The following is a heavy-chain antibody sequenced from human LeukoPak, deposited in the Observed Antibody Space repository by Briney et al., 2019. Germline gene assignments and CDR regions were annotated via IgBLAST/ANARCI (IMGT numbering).Heavy chain of an antibody. V-gene: IGHV4-39*01. CDR1: GGSISNYY. J-gene: IGHJ1*01. CDR2: IYYSGST. Sequence: SETLSLTCTVSGGSISNYYWGWIRQPPGKGLEWIGSIYYSGSTYYNPSLKSRVTISVDTSKNQFSLKLSSVTAADTAVYYCARHDVMITFGGVIVIEYFQHWGQGTLVTVSS. D-gene: IGHD3-16*02. CDR3: ARHDVMITFGGVIVIEYFQH.